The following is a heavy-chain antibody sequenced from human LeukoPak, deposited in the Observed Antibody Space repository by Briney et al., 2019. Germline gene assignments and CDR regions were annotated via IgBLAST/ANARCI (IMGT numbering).Heavy chain of an antibody. CDR1: GGSISSYY. CDR3: ARLPWHSSFDY. D-gene: IGHD5-18*01. J-gene: IGHJ4*02. Sequence: PSETLSLTCTVSGGSISSYYWSWIRQPPGKGLEWIGYIYYSGSTNYNPSLKSRVTISVDTSKNQFSLKLSSVTAADTAVYYCARLPWHSSFDYWGQGPLVTVSS. V-gene: IGHV4-59*08. CDR2: IYYSGST.